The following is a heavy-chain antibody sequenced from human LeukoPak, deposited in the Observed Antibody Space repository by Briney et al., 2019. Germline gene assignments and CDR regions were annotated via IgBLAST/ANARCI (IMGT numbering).Heavy chain of an antibody. CDR3: ARDHSMVRGVTRYYYYGMDA. CDR2: TYYRSKWYD. Sequence: SQTLSLTCAISGDSVSSNNGAWNWIRQSPSRGLEWLGRTYYRSKWYDDYAGSVKGRITISPDTSKNQFSLQMYSVTPEDTAVYYCARDHSMVRGVTRYYYYGMDAWGQGTTVTVSS. CDR1: GDSVSSNNGA. J-gene: IGHJ6*02. V-gene: IGHV6-1*01. D-gene: IGHD3-10*01.